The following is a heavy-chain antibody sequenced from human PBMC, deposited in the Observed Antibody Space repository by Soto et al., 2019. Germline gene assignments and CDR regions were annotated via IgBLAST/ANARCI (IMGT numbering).Heavy chain of an antibody. CDR1: GGSISSYY. CDR3: AGGSAGTTFFAY. Sequence: QVQLQESGPGLVKPSETLSLTCTVSGGSISSYYWSWIRQPPGKGLEWIGYIYYSGSTNYNPSLKSRVTISVDTSQNQCSLKLSSVTAADAAVYYCAGGSAGTTFFAYWGQETLVTVSS. V-gene: IGHV4-59*08. D-gene: IGHD3-10*01. J-gene: IGHJ4*02. CDR2: IYYSGST.